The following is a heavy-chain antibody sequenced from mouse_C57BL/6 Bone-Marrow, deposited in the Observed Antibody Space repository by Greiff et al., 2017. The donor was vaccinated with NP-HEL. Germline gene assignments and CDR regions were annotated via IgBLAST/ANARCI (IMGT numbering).Heavy chain of an antibody. CDR3: AREGITTVVAGGFDY. Sequence: VQLQQPGAELVRPGSSVKLSCKASGYTFTSYWMDWVKQRPGQGLEWIGNIYPSDSETHYNQKFKDKATLTVDKSSSTAYMQLSSLTSEDSAVYYCAREGITTVVAGGFDYWGQGTTLTVSS. CDR2: IYPSDSET. CDR1: GYTFTSYW. V-gene: IGHV1-61*01. D-gene: IGHD1-1*01. J-gene: IGHJ2*01.